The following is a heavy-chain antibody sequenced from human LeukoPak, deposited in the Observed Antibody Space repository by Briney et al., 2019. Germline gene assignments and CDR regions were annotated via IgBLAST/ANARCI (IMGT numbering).Heavy chain of an antibody. CDR3: AREVVVVSATNAFDI. CDR1: GFTFSSYW. D-gene: IGHD2-15*01. V-gene: IGHV3-74*01. Sequence: GGSLRLSFAASGFTFSSYWMHWVRQAPGKGLVWVSRINSDGSSTSYADSVKGRFTISRDNAKNTLYLQMNSLRAEDTAVYYCAREVVVVSATNAFDIWGQGTMVTVSS. J-gene: IGHJ3*02. CDR2: INSDGSST.